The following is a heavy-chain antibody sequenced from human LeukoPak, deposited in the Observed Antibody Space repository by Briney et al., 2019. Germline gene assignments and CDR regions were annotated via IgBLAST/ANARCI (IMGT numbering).Heavy chain of an antibody. CDR1: GFTFGAYG. V-gene: IGHV3-49*03. CDR3: SRGLGSGNPVDI. J-gene: IGHJ3*02. D-gene: IGHD3-10*01. Sequence: GGSLRLSCAASGFTFGAYGMRWFRQAPGKGLEWVGFIRSKTYVGTAEYAASVKGRFTISRDDSKSIAYLQMNSLKAEDTAVYYCSRGLGSGNPVDIWGQGTMVTV. CDR2: IRSKTYVGTA.